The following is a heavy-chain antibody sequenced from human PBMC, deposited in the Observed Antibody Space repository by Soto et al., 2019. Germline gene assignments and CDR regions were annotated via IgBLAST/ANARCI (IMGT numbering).Heavy chain of an antibody. D-gene: IGHD4-17*01. CDR2: ISWHGSST. J-gene: IGHJ4*02. CDR3: AKDYYGDSWDY. Sequence: PVGSLRLSCVASGFTFEDYGMHWVRQAPGKGLEWVSAISWHGSSTYYADSVKGRFTISRDNSKNTLYLQMNSLRAEDTAVYYCAKDYYGDSWDYWGQGTLVTVS. V-gene: IGHV3-23*01. CDR1: GFTFEDYG.